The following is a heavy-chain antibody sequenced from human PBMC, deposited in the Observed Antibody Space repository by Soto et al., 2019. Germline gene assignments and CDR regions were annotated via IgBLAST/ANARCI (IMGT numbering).Heavy chain of an antibody. CDR3: ARHITVAATFLHY. V-gene: IGHV4-59*01. J-gene: IGHJ4*02. CDR2: IYYSGST. CDR1: GGSIIRYY. D-gene: IGHD6-19*01. Sequence: PSETLSVTCTVSGGSIIRYYWSWIRQPPGKGLEWIGYIYYSGSTNYNPSLKSRVTISVDTSKNQFSLKLSSVTAADTAVYYCARHITVAATFLHYWGQGILVTVSS.